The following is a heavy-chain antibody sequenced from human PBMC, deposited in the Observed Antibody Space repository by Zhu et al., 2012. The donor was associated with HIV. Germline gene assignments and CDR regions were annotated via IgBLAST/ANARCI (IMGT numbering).Heavy chain of an antibody. CDR3: ARELGAVTGRVYYYGMDV. CDR2: IYSSGST. J-gene: IGHJ6*02. D-gene: IGHD6-19*01. CDR1: GGSISSYY. Sequence: QVQLQESGPGLVKPSETLSLTCSVSGGSISSYYWSWIRQPAGKGLEWIGRIYSSGSTNYNPFLKSRVTMSVDTSKNQFSLKLSSVTAAGTAVYYCARELGAVTGRVYYYGMDVWGQGTTVTVSS. V-gene: IGHV4-4*07.